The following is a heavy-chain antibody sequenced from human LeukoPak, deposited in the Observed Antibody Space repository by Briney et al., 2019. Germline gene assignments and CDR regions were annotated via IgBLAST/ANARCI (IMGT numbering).Heavy chain of an antibody. V-gene: IGHV4-34*01. J-gene: IGHJ2*01. D-gene: IGHD6-6*01. Sequence: ASETLSLTCAVYGGSFSGYYWSWIRQPPGKGLEWIGEINHSRSTNYNPSLKSRVTISVDTSKNQFSLKLSSVTAADTAVYYCARAKYSSSSHWYFDLWGRGTLVTVSS. CDR3: ARAKYSSSSHWYFDL. CDR1: GGSFSGYY. CDR2: INHSRST.